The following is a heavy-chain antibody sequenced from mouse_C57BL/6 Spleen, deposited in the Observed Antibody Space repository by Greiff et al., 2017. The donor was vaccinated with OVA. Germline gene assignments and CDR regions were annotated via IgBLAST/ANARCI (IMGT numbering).Heavy chain of an antibody. CDR1: GYTFTSYW. CDR3: ARQLYYDYPWFAY. V-gene: IGHV1-55*01. Sequence: VQLQQPGAELVKPGASVKMSCKASGYTFTSYWITWVKQRPGQGLEWIGDIYPGSGSTNYNEKFKSKATLTVDTSSSTAYMQLSSLTSEDSAVYYCARQLYYDYPWFAYWGQGTLVTVSA. D-gene: IGHD2-4*01. J-gene: IGHJ3*01. CDR2: IYPGSGST.